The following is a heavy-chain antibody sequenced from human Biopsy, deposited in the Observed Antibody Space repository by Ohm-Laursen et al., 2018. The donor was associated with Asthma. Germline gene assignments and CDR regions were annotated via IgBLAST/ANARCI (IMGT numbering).Heavy chain of an antibody. J-gene: IGHJ6*02. V-gene: IGHV1-69*01. CDR1: GYPFTDYY. CDR2: LIPVLGTP. D-gene: IGHD5-12*01. CDR3: ARRYSGSDRIVYYYSGLEV. Sequence: GSSVKVSCKASGYPFTDYYVHWVRQAPGQGLEWMGGLIPVLGTPDHAQMFEGRVTITADESTSTAYMELSSLSSEDTAVYYCARRYSGSDRIVYYYSGLEVWGQGTTVTVSS.